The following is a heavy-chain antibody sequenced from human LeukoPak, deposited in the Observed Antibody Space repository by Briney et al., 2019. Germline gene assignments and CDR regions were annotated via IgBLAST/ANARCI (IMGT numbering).Heavy chain of an antibody. Sequence: SETLSLTCAVYGGSFSGYYWSWIRQPPGKGLEWIGEINHSGSTNYNPSLKSRVTISVDTSKNQFSLKLSSVTAADTAVYYCAREVGTASYWYFDLWGRGTLVTVSS. J-gene: IGHJ2*01. CDR2: INHSGST. CDR1: GGSFSGYY. D-gene: IGHD1-26*01. V-gene: IGHV4-34*01. CDR3: AREVGTASYWYFDL.